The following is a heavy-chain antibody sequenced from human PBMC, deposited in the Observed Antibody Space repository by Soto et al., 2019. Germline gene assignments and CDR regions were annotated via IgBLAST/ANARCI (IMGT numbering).Heavy chain of an antibody. V-gene: IGHV1-18*01. CDR1: GHTFTSYG. CDR3: LVEMAKNNDS. Sequence: QVQVVQSGAEVKKPGASVKVSCKASGHTFTSYGISWVRQAPGQGLEWMGWITTYNGNTNYAQKFQGRVTMTTDTSTSTAYMELRSMRSDDTAVFYGLVEMAKNNDSWGQGTLVTVSS. D-gene: IGHD5-12*01. J-gene: IGHJ4*02. CDR2: ITTYNGNT.